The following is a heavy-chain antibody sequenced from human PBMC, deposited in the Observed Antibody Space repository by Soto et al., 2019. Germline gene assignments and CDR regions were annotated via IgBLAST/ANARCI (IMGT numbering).Heavy chain of an antibody. Sequence: GSLRLSCAASGFPFSSYAMSWVRQAPGKGLEWVSAISGSGGSTYYADSVKGRFTISRDNSKNTLYLQMNSLRAEDTAVYYCTTDLWRIAVVVGSTGYFNPWGQGTPVTVSS. CDR2: ISGSGGST. V-gene: IGHV3-23*01. CDR1: GFPFSSYA. D-gene: IGHD2-15*01. CDR3: TTDLWRIAVVVGSTGYFNP. J-gene: IGHJ5*02.